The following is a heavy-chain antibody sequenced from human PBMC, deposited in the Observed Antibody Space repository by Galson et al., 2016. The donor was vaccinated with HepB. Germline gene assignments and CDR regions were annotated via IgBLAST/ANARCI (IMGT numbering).Heavy chain of an antibody. CDR2: ISGSGTLT. V-gene: IGHV3-23*01. CDR3: ARRDIVVVVGASPSPFLGY. J-gene: IGHJ4*02. Sequence: SLRLSCAASGFTFSSNGMSWVRQAPGKGLEWVSCISGSGTLTYYADSVKGRFTISRDNSKNTLNLQMNSLRAEDTAVYYCARRDIVVVVGASPSPFLGYWGQGALVTVSS. CDR1: GFTFSSNG. D-gene: IGHD2-15*01.